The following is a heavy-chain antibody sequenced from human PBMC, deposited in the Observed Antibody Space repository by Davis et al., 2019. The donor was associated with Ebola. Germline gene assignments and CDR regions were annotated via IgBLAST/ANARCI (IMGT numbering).Heavy chain of an antibody. V-gene: IGHV1-69*13. D-gene: IGHD2-15*01. J-gene: IGHJ4*02. CDR3: ASTRRGLDY. CDR2: IIPIFGTA. CDR1: GGTFSTYA. Sequence: AASVKVSCKASGGTFSTYAISWVRQAPGQGLEWMGGIIPIFGTANYAQKFQGRITITADESTSTAYMELSSLRSDDTAVYFCASTRRGLDYWGQGTLVTVSS.